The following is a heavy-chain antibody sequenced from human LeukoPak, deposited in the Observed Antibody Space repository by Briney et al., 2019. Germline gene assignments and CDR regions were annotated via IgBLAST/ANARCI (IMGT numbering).Heavy chain of an antibody. J-gene: IGHJ5*02. Sequence: KPSETLSLTCTVSGGSISNFYWSWIRQPPGKGLEWIGYIYYTGSANYNPSLKTRVAISVDTSKNQFSLKLSSVTAADTAVYYCAARVVVVAATGGNWFDPWGQGTLVTVSS. V-gene: IGHV4-59*08. CDR3: AARVVVVAATGGNWFDP. CDR2: IYYTGSA. CDR1: GGSISNFY. D-gene: IGHD2-15*01.